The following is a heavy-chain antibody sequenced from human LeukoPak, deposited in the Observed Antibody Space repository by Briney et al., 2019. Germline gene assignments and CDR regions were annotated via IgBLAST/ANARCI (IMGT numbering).Heavy chain of an antibody. Sequence: SETLSLTCAVYGGSFSGYYWSWIRQPPGKGLEWIGEINHSGSTNYNPSLKSRVTISVDTSKNQFSLKLSSVTAADTAVYYCARRSDGYALFDYWGQGTLVTVSS. CDR1: GGSFSGYY. V-gene: IGHV4-34*01. J-gene: IGHJ4*02. D-gene: IGHD5-24*01. CDR3: ARRSDGYALFDY. CDR2: INHSGST.